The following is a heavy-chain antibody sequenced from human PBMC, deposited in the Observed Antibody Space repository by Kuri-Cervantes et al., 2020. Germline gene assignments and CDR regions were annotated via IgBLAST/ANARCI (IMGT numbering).Heavy chain of an antibody. J-gene: IGHJ4*02. D-gene: IGHD2-15*01. V-gene: IGHV1-46*01. CDR2: INPSGGST. CDR3: ARGRRYCSGGSCYSFDY. CDR1: GFTFSSYG. Sequence: GESLKISCAASGFTFSSYGMHWVRQAPGQGLEWMGIINPSGGSTSYAQKFQGRVTMTRDTSTSTVYMELSSLRSEDTAVYYCARGRRYCSGGSCYSFDYWGQGTLVTVSS.